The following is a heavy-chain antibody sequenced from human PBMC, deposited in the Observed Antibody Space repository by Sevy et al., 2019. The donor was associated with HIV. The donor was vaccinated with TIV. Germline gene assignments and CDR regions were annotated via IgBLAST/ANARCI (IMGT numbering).Heavy chain of an antibody. Sequence: SETLSLTCTVSGGSISSGGYYWSWIRQHPGKGLEWIGYIYYSGSTNYNPSLKSRVTISVDTSKNQFSLKLSSVTAADTAVYYCARSRLYYYGSGSYFPHYYFDYWGQGTLVTVSS. CDR2: IYYSGST. J-gene: IGHJ4*02. D-gene: IGHD3-10*01. CDR1: GGSISSGGYY. V-gene: IGHV4-61*08. CDR3: ARSRLYYYGSGSYFPHYYFDY.